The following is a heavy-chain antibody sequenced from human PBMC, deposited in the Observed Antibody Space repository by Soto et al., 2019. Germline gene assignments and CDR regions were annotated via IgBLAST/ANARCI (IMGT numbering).Heavy chain of an antibody. CDR2: ISYDGSNK. D-gene: IGHD2-2*02. V-gene: IGHV3-30*18. CDR3: AKTRKAEYQLLYGIWRYYYGMDV. Sequence: LRLSCAASGFTFSSYGMHWVRQAPGKGLEWVAVISYDGSNKYYADSVKGRFTISRDNSKNTLYLQMNSLRAVDTAVYYCAKTRKAEYQLLYGIWRYYYGMDVWGQGTTVTVSS. J-gene: IGHJ6*02. CDR1: GFTFSSYG.